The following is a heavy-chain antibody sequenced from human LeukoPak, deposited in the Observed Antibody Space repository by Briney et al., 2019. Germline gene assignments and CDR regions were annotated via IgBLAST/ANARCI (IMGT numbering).Heavy chain of an antibody. V-gene: IGHV1-46*01. Sequence: ASVKVSCKASGYTFTSYYMHWVRQAPGQGLEWMGIINPSGGSTSYAQKFQGRVTMTRDTSTSTAYMELRSLRSDDTAVYYCARDYYDSSGYPIPPGDYWGQGTLVTVSS. CDR2: INPSGGST. CDR3: ARDYYDSSGYPIPPGDY. D-gene: IGHD3-22*01. CDR1: GYTFTSYY. J-gene: IGHJ4*02.